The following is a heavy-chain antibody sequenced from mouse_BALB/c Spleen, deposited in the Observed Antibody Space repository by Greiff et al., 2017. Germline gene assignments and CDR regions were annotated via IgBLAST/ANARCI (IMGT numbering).Heavy chain of an antibody. D-gene: IGHD1-1*01. Sequence: DLVKPGASVKLSCKASGYTFTSYWINWIKQRPGQGLEWIGRIAPGSGSTYYNEMFKGKATLTVDTSSSTAYIQLSSLSSEDSAVYFCARSTTTVVDAMDYWGQGTSVTVSS. J-gene: IGHJ4*01. CDR2: IAPGSGST. CDR1: GYTFTSYW. CDR3: ARSTTTVVDAMDY. V-gene: IGHV1S41*01.